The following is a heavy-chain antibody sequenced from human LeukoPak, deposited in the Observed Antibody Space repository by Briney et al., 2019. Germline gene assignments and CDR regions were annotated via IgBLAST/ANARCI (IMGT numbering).Heavy chain of an antibody. CDR3: AKVPREYCSGGSCYLNYYYYYMDV. CDR1: GFTFSSYG. Sequence: PGGSLRLSCAASGFTFSSYGMYWVRQAPGKGLEWVAFIRYDGSNKYYADSVKGRFTVSRDNSKNTLYLQMNSLRAEDTAVYYCAKVPREYCSGGSCYLNYYYYYMDVWGKGTTVTVSS. CDR2: IRYDGSNK. J-gene: IGHJ6*03. V-gene: IGHV3-30*02. D-gene: IGHD2-15*01.